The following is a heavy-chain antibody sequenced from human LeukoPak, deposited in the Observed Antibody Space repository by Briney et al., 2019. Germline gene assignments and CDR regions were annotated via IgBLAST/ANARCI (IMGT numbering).Heavy chain of an antibody. J-gene: IGHJ4*02. CDR1: GDSINFYS. Sequence: PSETLSLTCSLSGDSINFYSWTCIRHPPGKGLGCIGYIYDRGFTNYSPSRKSRITRSRVTSKNQVSLSLTSVTAADTAVYFCARLLFDYSDGGASYGGPHLPDWGQGTLVSVSS. D-gene: IGHD3-22*01. CDR2: IYDRGFT. CDR3: ARLLFDYSDGGASYGGPHLPD. V-gene: IGHV4-59*01.